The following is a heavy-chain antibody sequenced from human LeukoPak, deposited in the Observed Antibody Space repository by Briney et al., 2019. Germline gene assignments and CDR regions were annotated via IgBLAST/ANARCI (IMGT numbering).Heavy chain of an antibody. CDR3: ARKKGIYNDSSGYYYYYYGMDV. D-gene: IGHD3-22*01. Sequence: SETLSLTCTVSGGSISSYYWSWIRQPPGKGLEWIGFIYSSGSTNYNPTLKSRVTISVDKSKNQFSLKLSSVTAADTAVYYCARKKGIYNDSSGYYYYYYGMDVWGQGTTVTVSS. CDR2: IYSSGST. CDR1: GGSISSYY. V-gene: IGHV4-59*12. J-gene: IGHJ6*02.